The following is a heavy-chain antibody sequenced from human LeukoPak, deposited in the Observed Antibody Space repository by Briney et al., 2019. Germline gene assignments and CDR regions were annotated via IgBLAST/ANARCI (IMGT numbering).Heavy chain of an antibody. CDR2: IKQDGSER. D-gene: IGHD3-3*01. CDR3: VRGHTILAY. CDR1: GLIFSNYW. J-gene: IGHJ4*02. Sequence: GSLRLSCAASGLIFSNYWMSWFRQAPGKGLEWVANIKQDGSERYYVDSAKGRFTISRDNAKDSLYLQMNSLRAEDTGVYYCVRGHTILAYWGQGTLVTVSS. V-gene: IGHV3-7*01.